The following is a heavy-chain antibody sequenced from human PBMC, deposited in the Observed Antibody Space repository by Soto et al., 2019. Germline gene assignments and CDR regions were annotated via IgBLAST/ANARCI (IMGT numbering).Heavy chain of an antibody. D-gene: IGHD2-15*01. Sequence: ASVKVSCKASGYTFTSYGISWVRQAPGQGLEWMGWISAYNGNTNYAQKLQGRVTMTTDTSTSTAYMELRSLRSDDTAVYYCARTSGGSCYTYCYYGMDVWGQGTTVTVS. CDR1: GYTFTSYG. V-gene: IGHV1-18*01. J-gene: IGHJ6*02. CDR3: ARTSGGSCYTYCYYGMDV. CDR2: ISAYNGNT.